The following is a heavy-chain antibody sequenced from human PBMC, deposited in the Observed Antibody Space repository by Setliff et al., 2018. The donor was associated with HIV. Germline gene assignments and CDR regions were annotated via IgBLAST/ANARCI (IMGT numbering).Heavy chain of an antibody. CDR1: GLTFSNYW. CDR3: ARDWVDTAMADDY. J-gene: IGHJ4*02. V-gene: IGHV3-74*01. CDR2: IDSDGSDT. D-gene: IGHD5-18*01. Sequence: LRLSCVASGLTFSNYWMHWVRQAPGKGLVWVSRIDSDGSDTDYADSVRGRFTISRDNAKNSLYLQMNSLRAEDTAVYYCARDWVDTAMADDYWGQGTLVTVSS.